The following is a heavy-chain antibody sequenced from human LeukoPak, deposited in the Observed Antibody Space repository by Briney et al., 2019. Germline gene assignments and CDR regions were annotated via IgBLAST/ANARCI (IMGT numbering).Heavy chain of an antibody. CDR3: ARNYDLVRSSLDY. V-gene: IGHV1-2*04. CDR1: GYTFTGYY. Sequence: GASVKVSCKASGYTFTGYYMHWVRQAPGQGLEWMGWINPNSGDTNYAQKFQGWVTMTRDTSISTAYMELSRLRSDDTAVYYCARNYDLVRSSLDYWGQGTLVTVSS. D-gene: IGHD3-22*01. J-gene: IGHJ4*02. CDR2: INPNSGDT.